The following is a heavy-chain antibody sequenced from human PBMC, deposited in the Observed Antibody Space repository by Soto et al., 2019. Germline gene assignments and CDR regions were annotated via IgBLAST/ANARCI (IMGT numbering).Heavy chain of an antibody. D-gene: IGHD1-1*01. Sequence: GGSLRLSCAASGFTVSSNYMSWVRQAPGKGLEWVSVIYSGGSTYYADSVKGRFTISRDNSKNTLYLQMNSLRAEDTAVYYCARDRGGGTYGPDAFDIWGQGTMVTVSS. CDR1: GFTVSSNY. J-gene: IGHJ3*02. V-gene: IGHV3-53*01. CDR3: ARDRGGGTYGPDAFDI. CDR2: IYSGGST.